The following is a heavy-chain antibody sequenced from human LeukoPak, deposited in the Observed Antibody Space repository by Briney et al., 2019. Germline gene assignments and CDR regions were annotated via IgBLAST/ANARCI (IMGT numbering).Heavy chain of an antibody. CDR2: SYYSGTT. J-gene: IGHJ4*02. Sequence: SETLSLTCTVSGGSISSYYWSWIRQPPGKGLEWIGYSYYSGTTTPHPSLKSRVTISVDPSKNQFSLRLTSVTAADTAVYYCARRGDGYNYFDYWGQGTLVTVSS. V-gene: IGHV4-59*08. D-gene: IGHD5-24*01. CDR1: GGSISSYY. CDR3: ARRGDGYNYFDY.